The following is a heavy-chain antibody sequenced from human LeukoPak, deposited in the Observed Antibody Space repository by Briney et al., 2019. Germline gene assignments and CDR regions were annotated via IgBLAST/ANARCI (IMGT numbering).Heavy chain of an antibody. CDR3: ARNAYNWGGADY. CDR2: ISTSGRDK. D-gene: IGHD5-24*01. CDR1: GFALNSHG. J-gene: IGHJ4*02. Sequence: GASLRLSCAGSGFALNSHGMNWVRQAPGKGLEWVSAISTSGRDKYYAHSVKVRFTISKDNSKNTVYPQMNNQRADDTALYLCARNAYNWGGADYWGQGILVTVSS. V-gene: IGHV3-23*01.